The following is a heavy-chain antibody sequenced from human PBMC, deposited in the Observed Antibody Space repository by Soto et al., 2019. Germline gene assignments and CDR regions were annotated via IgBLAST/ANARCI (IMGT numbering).Heavy chain of an antibody. J-gene: IGHJ4*02. CDR3: AKDLEASGYYDSSGYYPIDY. V-gene: IGHV3-30*18. D-gene: IGHD3-22*01. CDR1: GFTFSSYG. Sequence: GGSLRLSCAASGFTFSSYGMHWVRQAPGKGLKWVAVISYDGSNKYYADSVKGRFTISRDNSKNTLYLQMNSLRAEDTAVYYCAKDLEASGYYDSSGYYPIDYWGQGTLVTVSS. CDR2: ISYDGSNK.